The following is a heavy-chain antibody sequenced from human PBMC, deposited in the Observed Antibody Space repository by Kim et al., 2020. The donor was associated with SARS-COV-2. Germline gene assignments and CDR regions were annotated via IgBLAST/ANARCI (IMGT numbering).Heavy chain of an antibody. CDR3: ARGAYSSSWTHWYFDL. D-gene: IGHD6-13*01. CDR2: INAGNGNT. CDR1: GYTFTSYA. V-gene: IGHV1-3*01. Sequence: ASVKVSCKASGYTFTSYAMHWVRQAPGQRLEWMGWINAGNGNTKYSQKFQGRVTITRDTSASTAYMELSSLRSEDTAVYYCARGAYSSSWTHWYFDLWGRGTLVTVSS. J-gene: IGHJ2*01.